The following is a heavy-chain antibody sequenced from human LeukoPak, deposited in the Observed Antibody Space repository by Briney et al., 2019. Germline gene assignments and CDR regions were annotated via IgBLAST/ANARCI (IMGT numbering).Heavy chain of an antibody. CDR2: IYYSGST. D-gene: IGHD3-22*01. Sequence: SETLSLTCTVSGGSISNYYWSWIRQPPGKGLEWIGYIYYSGSTNYNPSPKSRVTISVDTSKNQFSLKLSSVTAADTAVYYCARLGYYDSSGYTFDYWGQGTLVTVSS. V-gene: IGHV4-59*08. CDR1: GGSISNYY. J-gene: IGHJ4*02. CDR3: ARLGYYDSSGYTFDY.